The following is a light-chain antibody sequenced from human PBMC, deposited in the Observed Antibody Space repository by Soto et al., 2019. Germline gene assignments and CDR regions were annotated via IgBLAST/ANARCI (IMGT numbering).Light chain of an antibody. CDR1: QSLVYSDGNTY. CDR2: KLS. Sequence: DVVMSQSPLSLPVTLGQPASIACRSSQSLVYSDGNTYLNWFQQRPGQSPRSLIYKLSERDSGVPDRFSGSGSGTDFNLKISKVEAEDVAVYECMQGTQWTWTGGQGTKGEIK. V-gene: IGKV2-30*01. J-gene: IGKJ1*01. CDR3: MQGTQWTWT.